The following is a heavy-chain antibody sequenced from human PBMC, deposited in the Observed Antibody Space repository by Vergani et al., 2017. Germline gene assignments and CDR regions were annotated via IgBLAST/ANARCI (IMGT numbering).Heavy chain of an antibody. D-gene: IGHD2-2*01. CDR3: AKKGFCVTSSCYTTPMDTLQY. CDR1: GFTFDDYA. J-gene: IGHJ4*02. V-gene: IGHV3-9*01. CDR2: ISWNSGSI. Sequence: EVQLVESGGGLVQPGRSLRLSCAASGFTFDDYAMHWVRQAPGKGLEWVSGISWNSGSIGYADSVKGRFTISRDNAKNSLYLQMNSLRAEDTALYYCAKKGFCVTSSCYTTPMDTLQYWGQGALVTVSS.